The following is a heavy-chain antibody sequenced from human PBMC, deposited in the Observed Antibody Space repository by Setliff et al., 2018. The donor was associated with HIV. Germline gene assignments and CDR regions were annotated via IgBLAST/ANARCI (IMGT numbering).Heavy chain of an antibody. V-gene: IGHV5-51*01. J-gene: IGHJ3*01. CDR2: IYPSDSET. D-gene: IGHD6-19*01. Sequence: GESLKISCKTSGYSFTNYWVGWVRQMPGKGLEWMGIIYPSDSETRYSPSFQGQVTISADKSISTAYLQWSTLKASDTAMYYCARHFSVAGDAFDVWGQGTMVTVSS. CDR3: ARHFSVAGDAFDV. CDR1: GYSFTNYW.